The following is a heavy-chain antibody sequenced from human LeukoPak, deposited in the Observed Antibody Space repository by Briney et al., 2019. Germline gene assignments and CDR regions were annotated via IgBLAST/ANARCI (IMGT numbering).Heavy chain of an antibody. CDR1: GGSISSSSYY. V-gene: IGHV4-39*01. J-gene: IGHJ4*02. D-gene: IGHD1-1*01. CDR3: ARRPLERPFLDY. Sequence: NSSETLSLTCTVSGGSISSSSYYWGWIRQPPGKGLEWIGSIYYSGSTYYNPSLKSRVTISVDTSKNQFSLKLSSVTAADTAVYYCARRPLERPFLDYWGQGTLVTVSS. CDR2: IYYSGST.